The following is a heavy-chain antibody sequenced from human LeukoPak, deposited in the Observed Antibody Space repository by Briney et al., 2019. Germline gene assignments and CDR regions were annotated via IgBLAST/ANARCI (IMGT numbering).Heavy chain of an antibody. Sequence: SCKASGYTFTSYYMHWVRQAPGKGLEWVAVISYDGTKQYYADSVKGRFTISRDNAKNSLYLQMNSLRAEDTAVYYCARDRGFGEFDAFDIWGQGTMVTVSS. D-gene: IGHD3-10*01. CDR1: GYTFTSYY. CDR2: ISYDGTKQ. V-gene: IGHV3-30-3*01. J-gene: IGHJ3*02. CDR3: ARDRGFGEFDAFDI.